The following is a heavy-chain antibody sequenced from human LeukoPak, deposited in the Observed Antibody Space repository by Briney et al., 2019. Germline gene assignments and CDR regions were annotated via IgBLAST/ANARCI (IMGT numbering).Heavy chain of an antibody. Sequence: SETLSLTCTVSGGSISGISYYWGWIRQPPGKGLEWIGVIYYSGSTYYNPSLKSRVTISVDTSKNQFSLKLSSVTAADTAVYYCAKSNGWYRWFDPWGQGTLVTVSS. CDR3: AKSNGWYRWFDP. V-gene: IGHV4-39*01. D-gene: IGHD6-13*01. J-gene: IGHJ5*02. CDR1: GGSISGISYY. CDR2: IYYSGST.